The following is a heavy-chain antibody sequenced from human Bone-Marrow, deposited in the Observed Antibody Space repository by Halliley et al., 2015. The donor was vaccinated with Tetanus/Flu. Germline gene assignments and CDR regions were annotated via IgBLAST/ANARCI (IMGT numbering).Heavy chain of an antibody. J-gene: IGHJ4*02. V-gene: IGHV3-30*18. D-gene: IGHD2-21*02. Sequence: ISYDGRNQHYADSVKGRFSISRDNSKNTLFLQMNSLSAEDTAVYFCAKELYPKCGGDCYFDLWGQGTLVNVSS. CDR2: ISYDGRNQ. CDR3: AKELYPKCGGDCYFDL.